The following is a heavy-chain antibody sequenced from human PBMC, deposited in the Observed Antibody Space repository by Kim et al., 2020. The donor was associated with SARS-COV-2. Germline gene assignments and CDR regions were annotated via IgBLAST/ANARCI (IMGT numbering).Heavy chain of an antibody. CDR1: GFTFSSYA. CDR2: ISGSGGST. D-gene: IGHD6-19*01. V-gene: IGHV3-23*01. CDR3: AKCGDIAVAGTAGEEDTYYFDY. Sequence: GGSLRLSCAASGFTFSSYAMSWVRQAPGKGLEWVSAISGSGGSTYYADSVKGRFTISRDNSKNTLYLQMNSLRAEDTAVYYCAKCGDIAVAGTAGEEDTYYFDYWGQGTLVTVSS. J-gene: IGHJ4*02.